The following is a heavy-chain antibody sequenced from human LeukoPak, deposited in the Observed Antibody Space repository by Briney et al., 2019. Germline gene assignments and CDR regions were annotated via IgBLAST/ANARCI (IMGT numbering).Heavy chain of an antibody. CDR3: ARASSDFWSGYYRAGSYYYGMDV. J-gene: IGHJ6*02. CDR1: GGSISSYY. Sequence: PSETLSLTCTVSGGSISSYYWSWIRQPPGKGLEWIGYIYYSGSTNYNPSLKSRVTISVDTSKNQFSLKLSSVTAADTAVYYCARASSDFWSGYYRAGSYYYGMDVWGQGTTVTVSS. V-gene: IGHV4-59*01. CDR2: IYYSGST. D-gene: IGHD3-3*01.